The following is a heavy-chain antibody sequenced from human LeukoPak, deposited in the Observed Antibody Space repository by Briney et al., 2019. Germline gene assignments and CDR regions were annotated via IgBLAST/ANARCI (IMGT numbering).Heavy chain of an antibody. CDR1: GGSISSYY. Sequence: ASETLSLTCTVSGGSISSYYWSWIRQPPGKGLEWIGYIYYSGSTNYNPSLKSRVTISVDTSKNQFSLKLSSVTAAGTAVYYCARSSSSPDAFDIWGQGTMVTVSS. CDR2: IYYSGST. D-gene: IGHD6-6*01. J-gene: IGHJ3*02. V-gene: IGHV4-59*01. CDR3: ARSSSSPDAFDI.